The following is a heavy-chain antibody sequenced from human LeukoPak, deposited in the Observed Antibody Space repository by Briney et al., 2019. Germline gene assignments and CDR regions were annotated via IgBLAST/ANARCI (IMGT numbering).Heavy chain of an antibody. Sequence: ASVKVSCKASGYTFTSYGISWVRQAPGQGLEWMGWISAYNGNTNYAQKLQGRVTMTTDTSTSTAYMELRSLRSDDTAVYYCARDHAGTRTWGYYYYGMDVWGQGTTVTVSS. D-gene: IGHD1-1*01. V-gene: IGHV1-18*01. CDR2: ISAYNGNT. J-gene: IGHJ6*02. CDR1: GYTFTSYG. CDR3: ARDHAGTRTWGYYYYGMDV.